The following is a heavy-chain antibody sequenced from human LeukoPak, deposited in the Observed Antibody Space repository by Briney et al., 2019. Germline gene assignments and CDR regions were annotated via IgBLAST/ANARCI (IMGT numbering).Heavy chain of an antibody. CDR3: ARALRFGIHLPFDY. V-gene: IGHV1-2*02. D-gene: IGHD3-10*01. J-gene: IGHJ4*02. Sequence: GASVKVSCKASGYTFTGYYMHWVRQAPGQGLEWMGWINPNSGGTNYAQKFQGRVTMTRDTSISTAYMDLSRLRSDDTAVYYCARALRFGIHLPFDYWGQGTRVTVSS. CDR2: INPNSGGT. CDR1: GYTFTGYY.